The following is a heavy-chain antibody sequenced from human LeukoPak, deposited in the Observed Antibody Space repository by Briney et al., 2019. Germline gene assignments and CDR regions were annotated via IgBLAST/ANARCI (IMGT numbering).Heavy chain of an antibody. CDR2: IYYSGGT. J-gene: IGHJ4*02. CDR3: ARFDTSGYYVDN. V-gene: IGHV4-59*01. CDR1: GGSISSYY. D-gene: IGHD3-22*01. Sequence: SETLSLTCTVSGGSISSYYWSWIRQPPGKGLEWMGYIYYSGGTNYNPSLKSRVAISVDTSKNQFSLMLNSVTAADTAVYYCARFDTSGYYVDNWGQGTLATVSS.